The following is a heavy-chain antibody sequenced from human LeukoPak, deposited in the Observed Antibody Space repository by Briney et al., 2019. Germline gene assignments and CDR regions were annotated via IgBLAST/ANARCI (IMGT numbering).Heavy chain of an antibody. CDR1: GGSITSSNW. CDR3: ARADTSGTDSSDAFDI. J-gene: IGHJ3*02. V-gene: IGHV4-4*02. D-gene: IGHD3-10*01. CDR2: IYHDETT. Sequence: SETLSLTCTVSGGSITSSNWWNWVRQPPGKGLEWIGEIYHDETTNYNPSLKSRVTISVDKSKNHFSLKLSAVTAADTAVYYCARADTSGTDSSDAFDIWGQGTVVTVSS.